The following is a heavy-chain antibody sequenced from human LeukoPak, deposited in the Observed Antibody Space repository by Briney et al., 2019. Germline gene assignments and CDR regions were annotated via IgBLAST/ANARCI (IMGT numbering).Heavy chain of an antibody. D-gene: IGHD2-8*01. CDR3: ARHGRTKPFDY. J-gene: IGHJ4*02. CDR2: IYYSGST. Sequence: SETLSLTCTVSGGSISSSSYYWGWIRQPPGKGLEWIGSIYYSGSTYYNPSLKRRVTISVDTSKNQFSLKLSSVTAADTAVYYCARHGRTKPFDYWGQGTLVTVSS. CDR1: GGSISSSSYY. V-gene: IGHV4-39*01.